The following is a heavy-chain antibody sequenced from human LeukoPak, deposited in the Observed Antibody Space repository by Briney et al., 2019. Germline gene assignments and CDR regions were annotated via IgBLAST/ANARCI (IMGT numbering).Heavy chain of an antibody. Sequence: GGSLRLSCAASGFTFKTHAMSWVRQAPGKGLEWVSLISGSIGSTSYAGSVKGRFTISRDTSKNTLYLQMNSLRAEDTAIYYCAKGMTTVTTRSPLDYWGQGTLVTVSS. CDR1: GFTFKTHA. D-gene: IGHD4-17*01. CDR3: AKGMTTVTTRSPLDY. CDR2: ISGSIGST. V-gene: IGHV3-23*01. J-gene: IGHJ4*02.